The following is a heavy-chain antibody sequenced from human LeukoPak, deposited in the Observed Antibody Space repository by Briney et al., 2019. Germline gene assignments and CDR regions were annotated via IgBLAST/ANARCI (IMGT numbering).Heavy chain of an antibody. CDR1: GFTFSSFG. Sequence: PGGSLRLSCAASGFTFSSFGMHWVRQATGKGLEWVAFIQYDGSSSYYADSVKGRFTISRDNSKNTVFLQMNSLRAEDTAFYYCAREPRDFYDSSEYYYEGGYWGQGTLVTVSS. CDR3: AREPRDFYDSSEYYYEGGY. D-gene: IGHD3-22*01. CDR2: IQYDGSSS. J-gene: IGHJ4*02. V-gene: IGHV3-30*02.